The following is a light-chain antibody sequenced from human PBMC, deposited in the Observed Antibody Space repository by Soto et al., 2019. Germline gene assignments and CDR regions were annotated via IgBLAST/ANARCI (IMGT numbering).Light chain of an antibody. V-gene: IGKV3-15*01. CDR3: QQLNSYPEYT. CDR1: QSVNSN. CDR2: GAS. Sequence: EIMMTQSPVTLSVSPGERATLSCRASQSVNSNLAWYQQKPGQAPRLLIYGASTRATGIPASFIGNGSGTEFTLTASSLQPEDFAVYYCQQLNSYPEYTFGQGTELEIK. J-gene: IGKJ2*01.